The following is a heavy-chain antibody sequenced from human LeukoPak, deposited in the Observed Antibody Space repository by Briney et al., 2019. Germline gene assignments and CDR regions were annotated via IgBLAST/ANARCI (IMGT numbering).Heavy chain of an antibody. CDR1: GGSFSGYY. J-gene: IGHJ4*02. V-gene: IGHV4-34*01. D-gene: IGHD3-22*01. Sequence: SGTLSVTCAVYGGSFSGYYGSGIRQPPGKGLEWSGEINHSGSTNYTTSLKSRVPISVDTSKTQFSMKMSSVTAADTAVYYCARRRNYYDNSGYYEAHFDYWGQGTLVTASS. CDR2: INHSGST. CDR3: ARRRNYYDNSGYYEAHFDY.